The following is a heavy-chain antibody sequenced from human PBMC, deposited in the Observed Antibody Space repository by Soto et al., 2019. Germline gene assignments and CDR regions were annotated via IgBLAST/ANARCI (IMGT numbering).Heavy chain of an antibody. V-gene: IGHV1-3*01. J-gene: IGHJ6*02. CDR1: GYTFTTYA. CDR3: AKDRIEIVVLPAAMGGMDV. D-gene: IGHD2-2*01. CDR2: INVGNGNT. Sequence: GSSVKVSCKASGYTFTTYAMHWVRQAPGQRLEWMGWINVGNGNTKYSQKFQGRVTITRDTSANTAYMELSSLRSEDTAVYYCAKDRIEIVVLPAAMGGMDVRGQGTTVTVSS.